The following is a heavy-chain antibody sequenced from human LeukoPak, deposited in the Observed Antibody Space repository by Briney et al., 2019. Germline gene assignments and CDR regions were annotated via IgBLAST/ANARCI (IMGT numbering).Heavy chain of an antibody. V-gene: IGHV4-39*07. CDR3: ARDADGDYVLGY. Sequence: SETLSLTCTVSGGSISSSSYYWGWIRQPPGKGLEWIGSIYYSGSTYYNPSLKSRVTISVDTSKNQFSLKLSSVTAADTAVYYCARDADGDYVLGYWGQGTLVTVSS. CDR1: GGSISSSSYY. J-gene: IGHJ4*02. D-gene: IGHD4-17*01. CDR2: IYYSGST.